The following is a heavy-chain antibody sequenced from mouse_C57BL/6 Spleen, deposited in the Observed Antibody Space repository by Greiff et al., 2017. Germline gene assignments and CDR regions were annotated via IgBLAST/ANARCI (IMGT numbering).Heavy chain of an antibody. V-gene: IGHV5-17*01. Sequence: EVKVEESGGGLVKPGGSLKLSCAASGFTFSDYGMHWVRQAPEKGLEWVAYISSGSSTIYYADTVKGRFTISRDNAKNTLFLQMTSLRSEDAAMYYCARNDYHAMDYWGQGTSVTVSS. CDR1: GFTFSDYG. CDR3: ARNDYHAMDY. J-gene: IGHJ4*01. CDR2: ISSGSSTI.